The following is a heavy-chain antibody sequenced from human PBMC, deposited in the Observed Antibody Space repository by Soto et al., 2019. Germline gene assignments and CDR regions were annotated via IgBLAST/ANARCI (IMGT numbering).Heavy chain of an antibody. Sequence: GGSLRLSCAASGFIFSQYSMNWVRQAPGKGLEWVSSISSTGALMYYADSVKGRFTLSRDDADNSLYLQMNSLRVEDTAVYYCARDRLARGIPVAGRIDYWGQGALVTVSS. V-gene: IGHV3-21*01. J-gene: IGHJ4*02. CDR1: GFIFSQYS. CDR3: ARDRLARGIPVAGRIDY. D-gene: IGHD6-19*01. CDR2: ISSTGALM.